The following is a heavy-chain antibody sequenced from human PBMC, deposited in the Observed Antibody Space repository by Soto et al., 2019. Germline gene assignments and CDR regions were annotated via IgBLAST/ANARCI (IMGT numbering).Heavy chain of an antibody. J-gene: IGHJ3*02. V-gene: IGHV1-24*01. CDR2: FDPEDGET. CDR1: GYTLTELS. D-gene: IGHD5-12*01. CDR3: ATIFIRNIVATLTEAFDI. Sequence: QVQLVQSGAEVKKPGASVKVSCKVSGYTLTELSMHWVRQAPGKGLEWMGGFDPEDGETIYAQKFQGRVTMTEDTSTDTAYMELSSLRSEDTAVYYCATIFIRNIVATLTEAFDIWGQGTMVNVSS.